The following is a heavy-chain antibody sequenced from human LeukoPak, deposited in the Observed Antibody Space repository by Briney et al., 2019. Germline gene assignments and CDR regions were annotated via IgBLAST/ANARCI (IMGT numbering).Heavy chain of an antibody. CDR1: GGSISSYY. Sequence: SETLSLTCTVSGGSISSYYWSWIRQPPGKGLEWIGYIYYSGSTNYNPSLKSRVTISVDTSKNQFSLKLSSVTAADTAVYYCAIHSSSWYFYYWGQGTLATVSS. V-gene: IGHV4-59*01. CDR3: AIHSSSWYFYY. CDR2: IYYSGST. D-gene: IGHD6-13*01. J-gene: IGHJ4*02.